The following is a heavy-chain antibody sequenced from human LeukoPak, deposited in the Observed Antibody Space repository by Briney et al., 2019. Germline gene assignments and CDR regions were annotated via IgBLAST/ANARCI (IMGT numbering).Heavy chain of an antibody. CDR3: ARGHRSVPYYYDSSALDY. D-gene: IGHD3-22*01. CDR2: INHSGST. CDR1: GGSFSGYY. Sequence: PSETLSLTCAVYGGSFSGYYWSWIRQPPGKGLEWIGEINHSGSTNYNPSLKSRVTISVDTSKNQFSLKLSSVTAADTAVYYCARGHRSVPYYYDSSALDYWGQGTLVTVSS. V-gene: IGHV4-34*01. J-gene: IGHJ4*02.